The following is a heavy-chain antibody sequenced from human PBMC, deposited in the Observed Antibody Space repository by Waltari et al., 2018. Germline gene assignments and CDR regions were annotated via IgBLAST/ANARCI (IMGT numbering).Heavy chain of an antibody. CDR1: GGSISSSSYY. Sequence: QLQLQESGPGLVKPSETMSLTCTVSGGSISSSSYYWGWIRQHPVKGLEWIGSIYYSGSTYYNPSLKSRVTISVDTSKNQFSLKLSSVTAADTAVYSCARGDLVATGYWGQGTLVTVSS. V-gene: IGHV4-39*07. CDR2: IYYSGST. D-gene: IGHD5-12*01. CDR3: ARGDLVATGY. J-gene: IGHJ4*02.